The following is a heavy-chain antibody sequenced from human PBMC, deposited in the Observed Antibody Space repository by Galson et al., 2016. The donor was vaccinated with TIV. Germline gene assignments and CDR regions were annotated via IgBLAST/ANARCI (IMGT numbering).Heavy chain of an antibody. D-gene: IGHD2-15*01. CDR3: TTELGYCSGGYCYYFDY. J-gene: IGHJ4*02. Sequence: KGLEWVGRIKSNFDGGTTDYAAPVKGRFTISRHDSKTTLFPQMNRLKTEDTAVYYCTTELGYCSGGYCYYFDYWGQGTLVTVSS. CDR2: IKSNFDGGTT. V-gene: IGHV3-15*01.